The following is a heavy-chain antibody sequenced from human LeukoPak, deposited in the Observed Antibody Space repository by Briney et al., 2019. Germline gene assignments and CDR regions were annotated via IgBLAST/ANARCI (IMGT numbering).Heavy chain of an antibody. V-gene: IGHV3-30-3*01. Sequence: GGSLRLSCAASGFTFSSYAMHWVRQAPGKGLEWVAVISYDGSNKYYADSVKGRFTISRDNSKNTLYLQMNSLRAEDTAVYYCGRDASSGGEFDYGGRGPLVTVSS. J-gene: IGHJ4*02. CDR2: ISYDGSNK. CDR1: GFTFSSYA. D-gene: IGHD3-10*01. CDR3: GRDASSGGEFDY.